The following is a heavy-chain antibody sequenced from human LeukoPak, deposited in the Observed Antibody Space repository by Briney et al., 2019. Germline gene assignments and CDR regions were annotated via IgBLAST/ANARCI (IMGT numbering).Heavy chain of an antibody. D-gene: IGHD3-10*01. CDR3: ARGRVGRGLLWFGELY. Sequence: GGSLRLSCAASGFTFSSYAMSWVRQAPGKGLEWVSAISGSGGSTYYADSVKGRFTISRDNAKNTLYLQMNSLRAEDTAVYYCARGRVGRGLLWFGELYGGQGTLVTVSS. V-gene: IGHV3-23*01. CDR1: GFTFSSYA. CDR2: ISGSGGST. J-gene: IGHJ4*02.